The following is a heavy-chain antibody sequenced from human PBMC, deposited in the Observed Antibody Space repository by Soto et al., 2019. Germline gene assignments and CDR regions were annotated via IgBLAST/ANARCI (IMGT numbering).Heavy chain of an antibody. Sequence: QVQLVESGGGVVQPGRSLRLSCAASGFTFSSYGMHWVRQAPGKGLEWVAVISYDGSNKYYADSVKGRFTISRDNSKNTLYLQMNSLRAEDTAVYYCAKAGAVLLWYFDYWGQGTLVTVSS. D-gene: IGHD1-26*01. J-gene: IGHJ4*02. V-gene: IGHV3-30*18. CDR3: AKAGAVLLWYFDY. CDR1: GFTFSSYG. CDR2: ISYDGSNK.